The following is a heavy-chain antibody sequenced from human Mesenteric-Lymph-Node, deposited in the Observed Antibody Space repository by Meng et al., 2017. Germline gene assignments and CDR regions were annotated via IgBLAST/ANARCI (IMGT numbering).Heavy chain of an antibody. CDR1: GGSLSGNY. J-gene: IGHJ4*02. CDR3: GRGRGNVY. Sequence: QVQLQQWGAGLLKPSETLYLTCAFYGGSLSGNYWSLIRQSPGKGLEWIGEXNHSGSTNYNPSLKSRVSISVDTSKNQFSLKLSSVTAADTAVYYCGRGRGNVYWGQGTLVTVSS. D-gene: IGHD1-1*01. V-gene: IGHV4-34*01. CDR2: XNHSGST.